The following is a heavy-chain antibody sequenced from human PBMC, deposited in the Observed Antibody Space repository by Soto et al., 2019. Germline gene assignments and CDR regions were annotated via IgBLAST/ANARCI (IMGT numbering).Heavy chain of an antibody. V-gene: IGHV4-38-2*01. Sequence: ASETLSLTCAVSGYSISSGYYWGWIRQPPGKGLEWIGSIYHSGSTYYNPSLKSRVTISVDTSKNQFSLKLSSVTAADTAVYYCARQSKWGAFDIWGQGTMVTVSS. CDR2: IYHSGST. D-gene: IGHD7-27*01. CDR3: ARQSKWGAFDI. J-gene: IGHJ3*02. CDR1: GYSISSGYY.